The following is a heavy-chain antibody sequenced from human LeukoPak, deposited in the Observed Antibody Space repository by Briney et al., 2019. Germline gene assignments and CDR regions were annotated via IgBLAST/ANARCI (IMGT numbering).Heavy chain of an antibody. CDR3: ARYRRGIDAFDI. D-gene: IGHD1-14*01. CDR2: ISSSSIYR. V-gene: IGHV3-21*01. J-gene: IGHJ3*02. CDR1: GLSFSTYS. Sequence: GGSLRLSCAASGLSFSTYSMNWVRQAPGKGLEWVSSISSSSIYRYYADSVKGRFTISRDNAKKSLYLQMNSLRAEDTAVYYCARYRRGIDAFDIWGQGTMVTVSS.